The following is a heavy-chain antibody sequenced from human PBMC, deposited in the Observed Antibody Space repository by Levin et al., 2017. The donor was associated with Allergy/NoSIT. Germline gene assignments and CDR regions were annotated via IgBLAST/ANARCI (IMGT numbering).Heavy chain of an antibody. V-gene: IGHV3-33*01. D-gene: IGHD2-15*01. J-gene: IGHJ4*02. CDR1: GFTFSSYG. CDR3: AREFRQRAYCSGGSCYSGRYYFDY. CDR2: IWYDGSNK. Sequence: PGGSLRLSCAASGFTFSSYGMHWVRQAPGKGLEWVAVIWYDGSNKYYADSVKGRFTISRDNSKNTLYLQMNSLRAEDTAVYYCAREFRQRAYCSGGSCYSGRYYFDYWGQGTLVTVSS.